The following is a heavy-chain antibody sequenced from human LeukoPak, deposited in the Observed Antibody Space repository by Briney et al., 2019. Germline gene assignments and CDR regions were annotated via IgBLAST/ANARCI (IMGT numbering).Heavy chain of an antibody. J-gene: IGHJ4*02. CDR1: GFTFSSYA. Sequence: GGSLRLSCAASGFTFSSYAMSWVRQAPGKGLEWVSAISGSGGSTYYADSVKGRFTISRDNSKNTLYLQMNSLRAEDTAVYYCAREYYYGSGSPAGPDYWGQGTLVTVSS. CDR2: ISGSGGST. D-gene: IGHD3-10*01. CDR3: AREYYYGSGSPAGPDY. V-gene: IGHV3-23*01.